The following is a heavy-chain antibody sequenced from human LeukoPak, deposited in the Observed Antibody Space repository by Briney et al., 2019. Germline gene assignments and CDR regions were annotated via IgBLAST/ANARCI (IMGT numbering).Heavy chain of an antibody. CDR3: TTDRERDYYMDV. Sequence: PGGSLRLSCAASGFTFSNAWVSWVRQAPGKGLEWVGRIKSKTDGGTTDYAAPVKGRFTISRDDSKNTLYLQMNSLKTEDTAVYYCTTDRERDYYMDVWGKGTTVTVSS. D-gene: IGHD1-1*01. CDR2: IKSKTDGGTT. V-gene: IGHV3-15*01. J-gene: IGHJ6*03. CDR1: GFTFSNAW.